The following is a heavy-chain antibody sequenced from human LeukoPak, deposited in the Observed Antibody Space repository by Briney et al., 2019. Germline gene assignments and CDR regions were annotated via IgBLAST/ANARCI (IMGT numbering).Heavy chain of an antibody. Sequence: GASVKVSCKVSGYTLTELSMHWVRQAPGKGLEWMGGFDPEDGETIYAQKFQGRVTITRNTSISTAYMELSSLRSEDTAVYYCARARGVVGDYYYMDVWGRGTTATVSS. CDR2: FDPEDGET. CDR3: ARARGVVGDYYYMDV. CDR1: GYTLTELS. J-gene: IGHJ6*03. V-gene: IGHV1-24*01. D-gene: IGHD3-3*01.